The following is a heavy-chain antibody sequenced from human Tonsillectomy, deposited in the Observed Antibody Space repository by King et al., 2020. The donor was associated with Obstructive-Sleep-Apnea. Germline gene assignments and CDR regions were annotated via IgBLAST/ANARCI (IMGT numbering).Heavy chain of an antibody. CDR1: GFTFRSYW. Sequence: VQLVESGGGLVQPGGSLRLSCAASGFTFRSYWMSWVRQAPGKGLEWVANIKQDGSEKYYVDSVKGRFTISRDNAKNSLFLQMNSLRAEDTAVYYCARVLEATVGIDYWGQGTLVTVSS. D-gene: IGHD4-17*01. CDR2: IKQDGSEK. CDR3: ARVLEATVGIDY. V-gene: IGHV3-7*03. J-gene: IGHJ4*02.